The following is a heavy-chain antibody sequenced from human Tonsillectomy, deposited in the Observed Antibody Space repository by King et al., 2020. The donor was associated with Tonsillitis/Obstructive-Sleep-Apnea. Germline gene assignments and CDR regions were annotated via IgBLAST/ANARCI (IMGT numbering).Heavy chain of an antibody. CDR3: ARGLYYDFWRGPPPSYYYYGMDV. CDR1: GGSFSGDY. Sequence: VQLPQWGAGLLKPSETLSLTCVVYGGSFSGDYWSWIRQPPGKGLEWIGEINHSGSTNYNPSLKSRVTISVDTSKNQFSLKLSSVTAAGTAVYYCARGLYYDFWRGPPPSYYYYGMDVWGQGTTVTVSS. CDR2: INHSGST. V-gene: IGHV4-34*01. J-gene: IGHJ6*02. D-gene: IGHD3-3*01.